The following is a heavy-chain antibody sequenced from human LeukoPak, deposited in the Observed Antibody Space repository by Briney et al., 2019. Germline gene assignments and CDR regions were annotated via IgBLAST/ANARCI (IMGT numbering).Heavy chain of an antibody. J-gene: IGHJ6*02. CDR1: GFTFGNYA. Sequence: GGSLRLSCTASGFTFGNYALTWVRQAPGKGLEWLSFIRSKAYGGTTEYAASVKGRFSISRDDSQSIAYLQMNSLKTEDTAVCYCIRNVPDWNYAMDVWGHGTTVTVSS. V-gene: IGHV3-49*04. CDR3: IRNVPDWNYAMDV. D-gene: IGHD3/OR15-3a*01. CDR2: IRSKAYGGTT.